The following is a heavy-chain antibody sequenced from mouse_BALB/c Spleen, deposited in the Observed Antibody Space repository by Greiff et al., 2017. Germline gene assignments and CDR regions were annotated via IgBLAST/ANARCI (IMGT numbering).Heavy chain of an antibody. V-gene: IGHV1-7*01. CDR2: INPSTGYT. CDR3: ARRDFAY. J-gene: IGHJ3*01. CDR1: GYTFTSYW. Sequence: QVQLQQSGAELAKPGASVKMSCKASGYTFTSYWMHWVKQRPGQGLEWIGYINPSTGYTEYNQKFKDKATLTADKSSSTAYMQLSSLTSEDSAVYYCARRDFAYWGQGTLVTVSA. D-gene: IGHD3-3*01.